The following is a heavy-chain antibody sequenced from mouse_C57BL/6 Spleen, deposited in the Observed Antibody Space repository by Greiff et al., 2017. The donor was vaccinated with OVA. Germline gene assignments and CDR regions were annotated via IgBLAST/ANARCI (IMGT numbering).Heavy chain of an antibody. CDR1: GYTFTDYE. Sequence: QVQLKESGAELVRPGASVTLSCKASGYTFTDYEMHWVKQTPVHGLEWIGAIDPETGGTAYNQKFKGKAILTADKSSSTAYMELRSLTSEDSAVYYCTRAYYSNGMDYWGQGTSVTVSS. CDR3: TRAYYSNGMDY. CDR2: IDPETGGT. D-gene: IGHD2-5*01. J-gene: IGHJ4*01. V-gene: IGHV1-15*01.